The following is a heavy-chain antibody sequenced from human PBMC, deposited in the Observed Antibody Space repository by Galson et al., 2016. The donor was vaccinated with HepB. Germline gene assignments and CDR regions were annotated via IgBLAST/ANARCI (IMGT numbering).Heavy chain of an antibody. D-gene: IGHD5-24*01. CDR3: ARELQLLPSLGY. J-gene: IGHJ4*02. CDR2: FYSNGDT. V-gene: IGHV3-53*01. CDR1: GFIVSSKY. Sequence: SLRLSCAAPGFIVSSKYMSWVRQAPGKGLEWVSVFYSNGDTYYADSVKGRFTISRDNSKNTVYLHMNSLRVEDTAVYYCARELQLLPSLGYWGQGTLVTVSS.